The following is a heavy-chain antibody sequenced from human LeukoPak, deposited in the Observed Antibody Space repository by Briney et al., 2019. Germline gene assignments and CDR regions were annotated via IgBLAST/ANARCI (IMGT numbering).Heavy chain of an antibody. CDR3: ARSQRYYFDY. CDR1: GGSISSSSYY. D-gene: IGHD5-24*01. Sequence: SETLSLTCTVPGGSISSSSYYWGWIRQPPGKGLGRIGSIYYSGHNYYNPSLKSRVTIAVDTSKNQFPLKLSSVTAADTAVYYCARSQRYYFDYWGQGTLVTVSS. CDR2: IYYSGHN. V-gene: IGHV4-39*01. J-gene: IGHJ4*02.